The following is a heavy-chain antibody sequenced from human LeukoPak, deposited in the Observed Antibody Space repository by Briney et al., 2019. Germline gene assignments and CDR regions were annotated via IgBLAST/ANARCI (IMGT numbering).Heavy chain of an antibody. J-gene: IGHJ5*02. CDR1: GFPFSTYW. D-gene: IGHD3-10*01. V-gene: IGHV3-74*01. CDR2: ISYDGHNT. CDR3: ARQTYYYGSGRFYNAGNWFDP. Sequence: GGSLRLSCAASGFPFSTYWMHWVRQAPGKGLVWVSRISYDGHNTNYADSVKGRFTVSRDNAKNTLYLHMNSLRVEDTAVYYCARQTYYYGSGRFYNAGNWFDPWGQGTLVTVSS.